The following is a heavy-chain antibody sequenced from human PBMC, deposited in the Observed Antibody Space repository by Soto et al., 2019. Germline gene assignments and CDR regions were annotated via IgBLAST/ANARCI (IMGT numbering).Heavy chain of an antibody. J-gene: IGHJ6*02. V-gene: IGHV1-2*04. Sequence: EASVKVSCKASGYTFTGYYMHWVRQAPGQGLEWMGWINPNSGGTNYAQKFQGWVTMTRDTSISTAYMELSRLRSDDTAVYYCATGSYQIGYYYYGMDVWGQGTTVTVSS. D-gene: IGHD3-10*01. CDR2: INPNSGGT. CDR1: GYTFTGYY. CDR3: ATGSYQIGYYYYGMDV.